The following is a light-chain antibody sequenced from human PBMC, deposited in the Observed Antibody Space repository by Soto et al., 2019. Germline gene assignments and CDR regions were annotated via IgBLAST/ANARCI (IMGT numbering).Light chain of an antibody. CDR2: EDT. CDR1: SSDVGSYNL. V-gene: IGLV2-23*01. Sequence: QSALTQPASVSGSPGQSITISCTGTSSDVGSYNLVSWYQQHSGKAPKLMIYEDTKRPSGVSNRFSGFKSGNTASLTISGLQAEDAADYYCFSYAGDNTWVFGGGTKLTVL. J-gene: IGLJ3*02. CDR3: FSYAGDNTWV.